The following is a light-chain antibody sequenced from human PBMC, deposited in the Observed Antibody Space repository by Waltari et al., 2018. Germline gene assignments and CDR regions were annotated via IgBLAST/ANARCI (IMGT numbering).Light chain of an antibody. CDR3: SSYTNRRDVI. V-gene: IGLV2-14*03. CDR2: AVS. J-gene: IGLJ2*01. CDR1: NSDVGGYNS. Sequence: QSVLTQPASVSGSPGRSITISCTGANSDVGGYNSVYWYQQHPGRAPKLMIYAVSNRPSGVSDRFSGSKSGNTASLTISGLQAEDEADYYCSSYTNRRDVIFGGGTKLTVL.